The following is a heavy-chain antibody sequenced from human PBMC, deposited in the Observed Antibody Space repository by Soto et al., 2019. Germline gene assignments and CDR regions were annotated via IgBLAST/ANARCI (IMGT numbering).Heavy chain of an antibody. CDR1: GFTFSSYA. CDR2: ISDEGSNK. V-gene: IGHV3-30-3*01. CDR3: XXXXXXXXXXXXXXXXDY. Sequence: QVQLVESGGGVVQPGRSLRLSCAASGFTFSSYAMXXXXXXXXXXXXXXXXISDEGSNKNYADSVKGRFTISRDNSKXXXXXXXXXXXXXXXXXXXXXXXXXXXXXXXXXXXXDYWGQGTLVTVSS. J-gene: IGHJ4*02.